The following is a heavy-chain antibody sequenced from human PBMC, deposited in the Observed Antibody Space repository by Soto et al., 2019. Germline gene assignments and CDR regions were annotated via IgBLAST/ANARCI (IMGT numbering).Heavy chain of an antibody. CDR1: GFTFRSYG. V-gene: IGHV3-33*01. CDR3: ARHSIAVAGTSGFYFDY. CDR2: RYYDGSNK. D-gene: IGHD6-19*01. J-gene: IGHJ4*02. Sequence: PGGSLRLSCAASGFTFRSYGMHWVRQDPGKGLEWVTGRYYDGSNKFYVDSVKGRFTISRDNSKNTLYLQMDSLRADDTAIYYCARHSIAVAGTSGFYFDYWGQGALVTVSS.